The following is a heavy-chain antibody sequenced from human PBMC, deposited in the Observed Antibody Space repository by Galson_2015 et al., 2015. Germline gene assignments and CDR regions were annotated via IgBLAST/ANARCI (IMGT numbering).Heavy chain of an antibody. CDR1: GFIFNNYA. J-gene: IGHJ5*02. V-gene: IGHV3-23*01. CDR2: ISGSGGST. D-gene: IGHD6-13*01. CDR3: AKSAAGQLAPENWFDP. Sequence: SLRLSCAASGFIFNNYAMSWVRQAPGKRPEWVSAISGSGGSTYYATSVKGRFTISRDNSKNTLYTQMNSLRAEDTAVYYCAKSAAGQLAPENWFDPWGQGTLVTVSS.